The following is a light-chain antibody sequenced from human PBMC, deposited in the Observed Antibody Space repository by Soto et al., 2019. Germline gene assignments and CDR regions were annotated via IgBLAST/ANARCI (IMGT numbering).Light chain of an antibody. CDR1: SSNIGAGYD. Sequence: QSVLTQPPSVSGAPGQRVTISCTGSSSNIGAGYDVKWYQQLPGTAPKLLLYGNNNGPSGVPDRFSGSKSDTSASLAITGFQAEDEADYYCQSYDSSLRGYVFGAGTKVTVL. V-gene: IGLV1-40*01. CDR2: GNN. CDR3: QSYDSSLRGYV. J-gene: IGLJ1*01.